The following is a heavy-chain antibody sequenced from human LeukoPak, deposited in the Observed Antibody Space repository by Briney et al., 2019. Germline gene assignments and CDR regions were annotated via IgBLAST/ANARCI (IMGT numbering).Heavy chain of an antibody. D-gene: IGHD1-26*01. V-gene: IGHV3-53*01. CDR1: GLTVSSNY. CDR3: ARSYPSHGSAFDI. J-gene: IGHJ3*02. Sequence: GGSLRLSCAASGLTVSSNYMSWVRQAPGKGLEWVSVIYSGGSTYYADSVKGRFTISRDNSKNTLYLQMNSLRAEDTAVYYCARSYPSHGSAFDISGQGTMVTVSS. CDR2: IYSGGST.